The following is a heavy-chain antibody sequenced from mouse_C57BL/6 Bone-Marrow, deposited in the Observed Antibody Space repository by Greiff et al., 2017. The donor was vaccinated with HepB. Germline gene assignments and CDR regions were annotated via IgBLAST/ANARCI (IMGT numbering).Heavy chain of an antibody. CDR2: ISNLAYSI. J-gene: IGHJ1*03. V-gene: IGHV5-15*01. CDR3: ARWDYWYFDV. D-gene: IGHD4-1*01. Sequence: DVKLVESGGGLVQPGGSLKLSCAASGFTFSDYGMAWVRQAPRKGPEWVAFISNLAYSIYYADTVTGRFTISRENAKNTLYLEMSSLRSEDTAMYYCARWDYWYFDVWGTGTTVTVSS. CDR1: GFTFSDYG.